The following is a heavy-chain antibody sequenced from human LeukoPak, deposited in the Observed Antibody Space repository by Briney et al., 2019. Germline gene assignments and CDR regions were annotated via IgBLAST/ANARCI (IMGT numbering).Heavy chain of an antibody. D-gene: IGHD6-19*01. Sequence: GGSLRLSCAASGFTFSSYSMNWVRQAPGKGLEWVSSISSSSSYIYYADSVKGRFTISRDNAKNSLYLQMNSLRAGDTAVYYCAKDRPSSGWGGDAFDIWGQGTMVTVSS. CDR3: AKDRPSSGWGGDAFDI. CDR2: ISSSSSYI. CDR1: GFTFSSYS. V-gene: IGHV3-21*01. J-gene: IGHJ3*02.